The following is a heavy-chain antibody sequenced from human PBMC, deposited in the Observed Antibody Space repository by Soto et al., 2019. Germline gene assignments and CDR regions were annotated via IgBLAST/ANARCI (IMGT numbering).Heavy chain of an antibody. J-gene: IGHJ4*02. CDR3: ARERSSGYFDY. CDR2: ISYDGSNK. D-gene: IGHD6-19*01. Sequence: QVQLVESGGGVVQPGRSLRLSCAASGFTFSSYAMHWVRQAPGKGLEWVAVISYDGSNKYYADSVKGRFTISRDNSKNTLDLQMNSLRAEDTAVYYCARERSSGYFDYWGQGTLFTVSS. V-gene: IGHV3-30-3*01. CDR1: GFTFSSYA.